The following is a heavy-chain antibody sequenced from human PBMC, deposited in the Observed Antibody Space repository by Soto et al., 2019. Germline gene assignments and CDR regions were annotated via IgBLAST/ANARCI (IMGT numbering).Heavy chain of an antibody. Sequence: SETLSLTCSVADGSVTSANYYWTWIRQPPGKGLEWIAYIYYTGSTNYNPSLKSRVTISLDTSKNQFSLKRTSLTAADTAVYYCARARTSSAVDFDYWGQGTLVTVSS. CDR1: DGSVTSANYY. V-gene: IGHV4-61*01. D-gene: IGHD6-19*01. J-gene: IGHJ4*02. CDR3: ARARTSSAVDFDY. CDR2: IYYTGST.